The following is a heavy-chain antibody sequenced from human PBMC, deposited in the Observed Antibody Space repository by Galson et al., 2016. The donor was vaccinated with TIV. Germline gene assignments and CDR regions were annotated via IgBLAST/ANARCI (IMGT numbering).Heavy chain of an antibody. CDR1: GYNFASYW. Sequence: QSGAEVKKAGESLKISCKGSGYNFASYWIGWVRQMPGKGLEWMGVTYPGNSETRYSPSFHGQVTTSADKSIGTAFLQWGSLKASDTAVYYFARHSASAFPSHFDVWGRGTLVTVSS. CDR2: TYPGNSET. CDR3: ARHSASAFPSHFDV. D-gene: IGHD6-25*01. J-gene: IGHJ4*02. V-gene: IGHV5-51*01.